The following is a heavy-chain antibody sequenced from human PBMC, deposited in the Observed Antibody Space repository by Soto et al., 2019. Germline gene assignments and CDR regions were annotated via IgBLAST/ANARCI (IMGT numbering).Heavy chain of an antibody. D-gene: IGHD3-3*01. Sequence: QVQLVQSGAEVKKPGSSMKVSCKASGGTFSSYAISWVRQAPGQGLEWMGGIIPIFGTANYAQKFQGRVTITADESTSTAYMELSSLRSEDTAVYYCARDRIGKFWSGYKGFDYWGQGTLVTVSS. J-gene: IGHJ4*02. CDR2: IIPIFGTA. V-gene: IGHV1-69*01. CDR3: ARDRIGKFWSGYKGFDY. CDR1: GGTFSSYA.